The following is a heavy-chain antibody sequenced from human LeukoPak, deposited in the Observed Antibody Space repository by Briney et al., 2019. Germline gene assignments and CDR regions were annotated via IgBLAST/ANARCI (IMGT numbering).Heavy chain of an antibody. D-gene: IGHD6-6*01. Sequence: PGGSLRLSCAASGFTFSSYSMNWVRQAPGKGLEWVSSIRSSSNYIYYAASVKGRFTISRDNAKNSLYLQMNSLRAEDTAVYYCARVYSSSYNYYYYMDVWGKGTTVTVSS. J-gene: IGHJ6*03. V-gene: IGHV3-21*01. CDR3: ARVYSSSYNYYYYMDV. CDR2: IRSSSNYI. CDR1: GFTFSSYS.